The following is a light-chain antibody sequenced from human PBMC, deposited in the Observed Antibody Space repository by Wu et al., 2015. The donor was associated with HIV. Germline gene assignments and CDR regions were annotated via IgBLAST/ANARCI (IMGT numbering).Light chain of an antibody. V-gene: IGKV3-11*01. CDR2: GAS. J-gene: IGKJ2*03. Sequence: EIVLTQSPATLSLSPGQRATLSCRVSQSVATSLAWYQQKPGQAPRLLIFGASNRATGIPARFSGSGSGTDFTLTISSLEPEDFAVYYCQQRSSWPLYSFGQGTKLEI. CDR1: QSVATS. CDR3: QQRSSWPLYS.